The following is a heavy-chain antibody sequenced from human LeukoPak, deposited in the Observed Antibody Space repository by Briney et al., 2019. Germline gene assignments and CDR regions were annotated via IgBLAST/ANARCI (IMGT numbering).Heavy chain of an antibody. CDR3: ARGSPTTNKGAYGWFDP. CDR1: GGSITGYC. Sequence: PSETLPLTCSVSGGSITGYCWSWIRQPAGKGLEWIGRIYTSGSTNYNPSLKSRVTMSFDTSKNQFSLKLSSVTAADTAVYYCARGSPTTNKGAYGWFDPWGQGNLVTVSS. CDR2: IYTSGST. J-gene: IGHJ5*02. D-gene: IGHD1-14*01. V-gene: IGHV4-4*07.